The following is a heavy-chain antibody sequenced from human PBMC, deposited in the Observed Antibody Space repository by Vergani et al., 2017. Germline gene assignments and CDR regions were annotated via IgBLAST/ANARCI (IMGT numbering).Heavy chain of an antibody. V-gene: IGHV1-46*03. CDR2: INPSGGST. Sequence: QVQLVQSGAEVKKPGASVKVSCKASGYTFTSYYMHWVRQAPGQGLEWMGIINPSGGSTSYAQKFQGRVTMTRDTSTSTVYMELSSLRSEDTAVYYCASQIVATIQGYYGMDVWGQGTTVTVSS. CDR1: GYTFTSYY. J-gene: IGHJ6*02. CDR3: ASQIVATIQGYYGMDV. D-gene: IGHD5-12*01.